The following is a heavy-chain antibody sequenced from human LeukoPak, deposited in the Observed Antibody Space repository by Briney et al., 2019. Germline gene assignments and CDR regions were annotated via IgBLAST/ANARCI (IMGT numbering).Heavy chain of an antibody. D-gene: IGHD3-9*01. CDR1: GYTFTSYD. J-gene: IGHJ6*03. V-gene: IGHV1-8*01. Sequence: PVASVKVSCKASGYTFTSYDINWVRQATGQGLEWMGWMNPNSGNTGYAQKFQGRVTMTRNTSISTAYMELSSLRSEDTAVYYCARTHYDILTGYPQSRYYYYYMDVWGKGTTATVSS. CDR2: MNPNSGNT. CDR3: ARTHYDILTGYPQSRYYYYYMDV.